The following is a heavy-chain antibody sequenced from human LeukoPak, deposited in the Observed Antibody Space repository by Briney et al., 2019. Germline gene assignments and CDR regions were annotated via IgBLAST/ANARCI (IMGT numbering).Heavy chain of an antibody. CDR1: GGSISSYY. J-gene: IGHJ4*02. D-gene: IGHD6-13*01. Sequence: SETLSLTCTVSGGSISSYYWSWIRQPPGKGLEWIGYIYYSGSTNYNPSLMSRVTISVDTSKNQFSLKLSSVTAADTAVYYCARHQVGQQLVPYYFDYWGQGTLVTVSS. V-gene: IGHV4-59*08. CDR3: ARHQVGQQLVPYYFDY. CDR2: IYYSGST.